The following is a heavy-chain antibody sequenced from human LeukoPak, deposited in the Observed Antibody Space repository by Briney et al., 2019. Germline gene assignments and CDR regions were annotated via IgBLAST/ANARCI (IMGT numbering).Heavy chain of an antibody. CDR1: GFTFSSYW. CDR3: AKRGYSYGYLFDY. V-gene: IGHV3-74*01. CDR2: INSDGSST. Sequence: GSLRLSCAASGFTFSSYWMHWVRQVPGKGLVWVSRINSDGSSTLYADSVKGRFTISRDNAKNTLYLQMSSLRAEDTAVYYCAKRGYSYGYLFDYWGQGTLVTVSS. D-gene: IGHD5-18*01. J-gene: IGHJ4*02.